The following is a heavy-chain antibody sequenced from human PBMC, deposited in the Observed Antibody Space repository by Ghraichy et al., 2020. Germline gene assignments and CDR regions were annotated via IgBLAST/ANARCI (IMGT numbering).Heavy chain of an antibody. CDR1: GGSISSYY. CDR2: IYYSGST. V-gene: IGHV4-59*01. Sequence: SETLSLTCTVSGGSISSYYWRWIRQPPGKGLEWIGYIYYSGSTNYNPSLKSRVTISVDTSKNQFSLKLSSVTAADTAVYYCARASTVKTHGFDPWGQGTLVTVSS. J-gene: IGHJ5*02. D-gene: IGHD4-17*01. CDR3: ARASTVKTHGFDP.